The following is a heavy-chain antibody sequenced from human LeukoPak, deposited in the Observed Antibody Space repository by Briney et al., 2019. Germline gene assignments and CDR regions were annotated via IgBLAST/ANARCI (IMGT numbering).Heavy chain of an antibody. CDR1: GYSMSSDNY. CDR3: ARAGEPNYDFWSGYYYYMDV. J-gene: IGHJ6*03. D-gene: IGHD3-3*01. Sequence: PSETLSLTCGVSGYSMSSDNYWGWIRQPPGKGLEWIGSIYHSGSTYYNPSLKSRVTISVDTSKNQFSLKLSSVTAADTAVYYCARAGEPNYDFWSGYYYYMDVWGKGTTVTVSS. CDR2: IYHSGST. V-gene: IGHV4-38-2*01.